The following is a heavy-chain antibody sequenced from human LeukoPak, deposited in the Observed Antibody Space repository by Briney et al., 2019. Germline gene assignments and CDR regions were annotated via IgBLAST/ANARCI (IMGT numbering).Heavy chain of an antibody. CDR2: INHSGST. CDR1: GGSFSGYY. Sequence: SETLSLTCVVYGGSFSGYYWSWIRQPPGKGLEWIGEINHSGSTNYNPSLKSRVTISVDTSKNQFSLKLSSVTAADTAVYYCARDRGDLRNFGYYYYGMDVWGQGTTVTVSS. CDR3: ARDRGDLRNFGYYYYGMDV. V-gene: IGHV4-34*01. J-gene: IGHJ6*02. D-gene: IGHD1-7*01.